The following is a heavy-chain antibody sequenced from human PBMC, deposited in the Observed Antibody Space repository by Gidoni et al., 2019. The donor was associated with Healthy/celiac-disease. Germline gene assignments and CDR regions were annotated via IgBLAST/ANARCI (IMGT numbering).Heavy chain of an antibody. J-gene: IGHJ3*02. V-gene: IGHV3-48*03. CDR2: SSSSGSNI. CDR3: AHLSHYYYDSTPGAFDI. D-gene: IGHD3-22*01. CDR1: GFTCISYE. Sequence: EVQLVASGGGLVQPGGSLRRSCADSGFTCISYEMNCVREAQGKWLEGVSYSSSSGSNIYYAASVKVRFTISRDNAKNSLYLQMNILRAEDTAVYYCAHLSHYYYDSTPGAFDIWGQGTLVTVSS.